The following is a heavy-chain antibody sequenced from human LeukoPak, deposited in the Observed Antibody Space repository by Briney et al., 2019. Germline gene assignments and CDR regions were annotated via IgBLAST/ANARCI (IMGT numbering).Heavy chain of an antibody. V-gene: IGHV3-30*18. J-gene: IGHJ4*02. CDR3: AKLHRRVDTAMVTDY. CDR1: GFTFSSYG. D-gene: IGHD5-18*01. Sequence: GGSLRLSCAAFGFTFSSYGMHWVRQAPGKGLEWVAVISYDGSNKYYADSVKGRFTISRDNSKNTLYLQMNSLRAEDTAVYYCAKLHRRVDTAMVTDYWGQGTLVTVSS. CDR2: ISYDGSNK.